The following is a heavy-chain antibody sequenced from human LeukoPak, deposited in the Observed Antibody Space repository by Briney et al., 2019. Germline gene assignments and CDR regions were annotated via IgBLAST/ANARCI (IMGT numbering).Heavy chain of an antibody. D-gene: IGHD2-21*01. Sequence: GGSPRLSCAASGFTFSDYYMSWVRQAPGKGLEWVSAISGSGGSTYYADSVKGRFTISRDNSKNTLYLQMNSLRAEDTAVYYCAKIAQYGMDVWGQGTTVTVSS. J-gene: IGHJ6*02. CDR1: GFTFSDYY. V-gene: IGHV3-23*01. CDR3: AKIAQYGMDV. CDR2: ISGSGGST.